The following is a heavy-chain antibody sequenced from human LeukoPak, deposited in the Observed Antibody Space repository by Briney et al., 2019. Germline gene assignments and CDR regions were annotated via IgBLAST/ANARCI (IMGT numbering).Heavy chain of an antibody. V-gene: IGHV3-23*01. Sequence: PGGSLRLSCAASGFTFSSYAMSWVRQAPGKGLEWVSAISGSGGSTYYADSVKGRFTISRDNSKNTPYLQMNSLRAEDTAVYYCAKSEDIVVVPTTKNYYYYGMDVWGQGTTVTVSS. D-gene: IGHD2-2*01. J-gene: IGHJ6*02. CDR2: ISGSGGST. CDR3: AKSEDIVVVPTTKNYYYYGMDV. CDR1: GFTFSSYA.